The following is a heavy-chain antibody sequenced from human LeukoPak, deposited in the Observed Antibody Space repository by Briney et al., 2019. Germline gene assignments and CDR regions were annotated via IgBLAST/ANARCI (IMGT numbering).Heavy chain of an antibody. CDR2: ISPYNGNT. CDR1: GYTFTSLG. V-gene: IGHV1-18*01. CDR3: ARKIGFELDY. Sequence: ASVKVSCKASGYTFTSLGITWVRQAPGQGLEWMGWISPYNGNTNYAQNLQGRVTMTTDTSASTVYMELRSLTSDDTAIYYCARKIGFELDYWGQGTLVTVSS. J-gene: IGHJ4*02.